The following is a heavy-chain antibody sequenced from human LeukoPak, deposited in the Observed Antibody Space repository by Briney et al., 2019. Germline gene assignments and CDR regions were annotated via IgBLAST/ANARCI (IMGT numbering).Heavy chain of an antibody. CDR2: ISSSGYET. V-gene: IGHV3-48*03. D-gene: IGHD4-23*01. CDR1: GIIFKNYE. J-gene: IGHJ4*02. Sequence: GGSLRLSCAASGIIFKNYEMNWVRQAPGKGLEWVSYISSSGYETYYAGSVKGRFTISRDNAKDSVFLQPNGLRAEDTAVYYCATTPCTSSTCRPFLFDFWGQGTLVTVSS. CDR3: ATTPCTSSTCRPFLFDF.